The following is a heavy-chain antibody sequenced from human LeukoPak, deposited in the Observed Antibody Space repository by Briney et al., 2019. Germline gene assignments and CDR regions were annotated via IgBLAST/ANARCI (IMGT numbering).Heavy chain of an antibody. CDR2: IYYSGST. J-gene: IGHJ4*02. V-gene: IGHV4-59*01. D-gene: IGHD2-15*01. Sequence: SETLSLTCTVSGGYISSYYWSWLRQPPGKGLDWIGYIYYSGSTSYNPSLKSRVTMSVDTSKNQFSLKLSSVTAADTAVYYCARDSGYYYENWGQGTLVTVSS. CDR1: GGYISSYY. CDR3: ARDSGYYYEN.